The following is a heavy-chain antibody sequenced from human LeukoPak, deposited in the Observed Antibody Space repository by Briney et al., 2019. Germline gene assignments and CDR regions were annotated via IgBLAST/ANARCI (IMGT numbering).Heavy chain of an antibody. CDR2: ISAGIGNT. V-gene: IGHV1-3*01. J-gene: IGHJ4*02. CDR1: GYTFTSYA. D-gene: IGHD5-24*01. Sequence: ASVKVSCKASGYTFTSYAMHWVRQAPGQRLECMGWISAGIGNTKYSQKFQGRVTITRDTSASTAYMELSSLRSEDTAVYYCARDHQLGALDYWGQGTLVTVSS. CDR3: ARDHQLGALDY.